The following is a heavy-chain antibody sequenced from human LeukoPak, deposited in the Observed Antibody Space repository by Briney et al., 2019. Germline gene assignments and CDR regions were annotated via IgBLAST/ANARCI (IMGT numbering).Heavy chain of an antibody. Sequence: PGGSLRLSCAASGFTFSSYAMSWVRQAPGKGLEWVSAISGSGGSTYYADSVKGRFTISRDNSKNTLYLQMNSLRAEGTAVYYCARCSGGNNNQNYWGQGTLVTVSS. V-gene: IGHV3-23*01. D-gene: IGHD2-15*01. J-gene: IGHJ4*02. CDR2: ISGSGGST. CDR1: GFTFSSYA. CDR3: ARCSGGNNNQNY.